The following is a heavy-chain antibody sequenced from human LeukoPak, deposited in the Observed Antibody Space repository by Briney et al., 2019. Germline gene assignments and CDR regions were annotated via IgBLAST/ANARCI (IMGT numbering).Heavy chain of an antibody. J-gene: IGHJ5*02. CDR1: GYTFTGYY. CDR2: INPNSGGT. Sequence: ASVKVSCKASGYTFTGYYMHWVRQAPGQGLEWMGWINPNSGGTNYAQKFQGRVTITADKSTSTAYMELSSLRSEDTAVYYCAKMAQIQAAFWFDPWGQGTLVTVSS. D-gene: IGHD2-15*01. CDR3: AKMAQIQAAFWFDP. V-gene: IGHV1-2*02.